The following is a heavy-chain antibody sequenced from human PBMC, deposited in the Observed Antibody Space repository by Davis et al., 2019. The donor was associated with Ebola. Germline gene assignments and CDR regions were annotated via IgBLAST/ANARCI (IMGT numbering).Heavy chain of an antibody. Sequence: GESLKISCAASGFTFSSYWMSWVRQAPGKGLEWASVISAGGSTTVYTDSAKGRFTISRDNSKNTLYLQMNSLRVEDTALYYCAKDHSSSSHYYYGMDVWGQGTTVTVSS. CDR3: AKDHSSSSHYYYGMDV. CDR1: GFTFSSYW. CDR2: ISAGGSTT. D-gene: IGHD6-6*01. V-gene: IGHV3-23*01. J-gene: IGHJ6*02.